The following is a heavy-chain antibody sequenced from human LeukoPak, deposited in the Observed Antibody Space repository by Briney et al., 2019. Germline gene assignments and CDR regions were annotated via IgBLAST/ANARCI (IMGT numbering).Heavy chain of an antibody. V-gene: IGHV1-69*01. CDR1: GGTFSSYA. CDR2: IIPIFGTA. Sequence: SVKVSCKASGGTFSSYAISWVRQAPGQGLEWMGGIIPIFGTANYAQKFQGRVTITADESTSTAYMELGSLRSEDTAVYYCARIDNWNYYYMDVWGKGTTVTVSS. D-gene: IGHD1-20*01. CDR3: ARIDNWNYYYMDV. J-gene: IGHJ6*03.